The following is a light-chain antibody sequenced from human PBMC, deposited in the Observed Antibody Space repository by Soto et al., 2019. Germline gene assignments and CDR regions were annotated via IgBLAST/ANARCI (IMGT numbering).Light chain of an antibody. CDR3: QQYGNSPFT. CDR2: GAS. V-gene: IGKV3-20*01. J-gene: IGKJ5*01. CDR1: HSISSTS. Sequence: VLTQSPDTLSLSLGERATLSCRASHSISSTSLAWYQHKPGQAPRLLIYGASTRATGIPDRFSGSESGTDFTLTISRLEPEDFVVYYCQQYGNSPFTFGQGTRLEIK.